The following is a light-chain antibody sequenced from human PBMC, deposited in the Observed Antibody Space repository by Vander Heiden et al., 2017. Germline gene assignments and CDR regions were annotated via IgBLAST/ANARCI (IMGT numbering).Light chain of an antibody. J-gene: IGKJ1*01. V-gene: IGKV3-15*01. CDR2: GAS. CDR1: QSVSSN. Sequence: EIVMTQSPATLSVSPGERATLSCRASQSVSSNSAWYQQKPGQAPRLLIYGASTRATGIPARFSGSGSGTEFTLTISSLPSEDFAVYYCQQDNNWPQTFGQGTKVEIK. CDR3: QQDNNWPQT.